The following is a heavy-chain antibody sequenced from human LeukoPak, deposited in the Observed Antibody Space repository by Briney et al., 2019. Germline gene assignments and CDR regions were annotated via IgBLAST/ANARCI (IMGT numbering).Heavy chain of an antibody. CDR2: IYSSGST. D-gene: IGHD6-25*01. CDR3: AKSGGYGLIDY. CDR1: GVSISSSSYY. J-gene: IGHJ4*01. V-gene: IGHV4-39*01. Sequence: SETLSLTCNVSGVSISSSSYYWGWFRQPPGKGLEWIGSIYSSGSTYYNSSLKSRVTISIDTSKNQVSLKMSSVTAADTAVYYCAKSGGYGLIDYWGQGTLVTVSS.